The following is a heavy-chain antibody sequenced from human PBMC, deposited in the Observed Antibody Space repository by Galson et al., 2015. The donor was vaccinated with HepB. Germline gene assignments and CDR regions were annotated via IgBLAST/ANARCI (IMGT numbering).Heavy chain of an antibody. CDR1: GFTFSNAW. CDR3: TTDPPYVWGSYRYNGGNYWGPSKGAENSSGWPTGDY. D-gene: IGHD3-16*02. CDR2: IKSKTDGGTT. Sequence: SLRLSCAASGFTFSNAWMSWVRQAPGKGLEWVGRIKSKTDGGTTDYAAPVKGRFTISRDDSKNTLYLQMNSLKTEDTAVYYCTTDPPYVWGSYRYNGGNYWGPSKGAENSSGWPTGDYWGQGTLVTVSS. V-gene: IGHV3-15*01. J-gene: IGHJ4*02.